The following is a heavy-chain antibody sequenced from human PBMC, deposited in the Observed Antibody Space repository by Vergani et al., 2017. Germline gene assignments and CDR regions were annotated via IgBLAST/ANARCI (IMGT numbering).Heavy chain of an antibody. V-gene: IGHV3-48*01. Sequence: EVQLVESGGGLVQPGGSLRLSCAASGFTFSSYSMNWVRQAPGKGLEWVSYISSSSSTIYYADSVKGRFTISRDNAKNSLYLQMNSLRAEDTAVYYCARDRYSAYYGSGSYYWYFYGMDVWGQGTTVTVSS. J-gene: IGHJ6*02. CDR2: ISSSSSTI. CDR3: ARDRYSAYYGSGSYYWYFYGMDV. CDR1: GFTFSSYS. D-gene: IGHD3-10*01.